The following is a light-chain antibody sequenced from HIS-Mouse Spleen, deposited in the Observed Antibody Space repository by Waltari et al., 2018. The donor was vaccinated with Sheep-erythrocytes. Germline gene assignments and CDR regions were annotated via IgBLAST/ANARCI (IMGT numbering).Light chain of an antibody. CDR2: DAS. J-gene: IGKJ2*01. V-gene: IGKV3-11*01. Sequence: EIVLTQSPATLSLSPGDRATLTCRASQSVSSYLAWYQHKHGQAPRLLIYDASNRATGIPARFSGSGSGTDFTLTISSLEPEDFAVYYCQQRSNWYTFGQGTKLEIK. CDR3: QQRSNWYT. CDR1: QSVSSY.